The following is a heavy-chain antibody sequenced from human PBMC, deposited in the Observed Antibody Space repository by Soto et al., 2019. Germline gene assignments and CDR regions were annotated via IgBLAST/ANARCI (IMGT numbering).Heavy chain of an antibody. CDR1: GFPFSSYA. CDR2: ISGSGGST. Sequence: EGSLRLSCAASGFPFSSYAMSWVRQAPGKGLEWVSAISGSGGSTYYADSVKGRFTISRDNSKNTLYLQMNSLRAEDTAVYYCAKVFGQRGAFFDYWGQGTLVTVAS. J-gene: IGHJ4*02. V-gene: IGHV3-23*01. D-gene: IGHD1-26*01. CDR3: AKVFGQRGAFFDY.